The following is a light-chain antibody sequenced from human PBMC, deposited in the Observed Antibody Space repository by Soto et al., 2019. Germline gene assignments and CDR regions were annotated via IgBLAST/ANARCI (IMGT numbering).Light chain of an antibody. CDR3: CSYAGSSTFYV. J-gene: IGLJ1*01. CDR2: EGS. V-gene: IGLV2-23*01. Sequence: QSALTQPASVSGSPGQSITISCTGTSSDVGSYNLVSWYQQHPGKAPKLMIYEGSKRPSGVSNRFSGSKSGNTASLTISGLQAEDEGDYYCCSYAGSSTFYVFGTGTKVT. CDR1: SSDVGSYNL.